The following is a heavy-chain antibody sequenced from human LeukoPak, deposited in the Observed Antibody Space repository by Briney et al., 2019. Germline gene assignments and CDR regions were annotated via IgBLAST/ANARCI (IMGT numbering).Heavy chain of an antibody. CDR2: IYYSGST. V-gene: IGHV4-59*08. J-gene: IGHJ2*01. CDR1: GGSISSYY. D-gene: IGHD6-13*01. Sequence: PSETLSLTCTVAGGSISSYYWSWVRQPPGNGLEWIGYIYYSGSTNYNPSLKSRVTISVYTSKYQFPLTLSTVTAAYTAVYYCARLRPSDSSRWLWYVGLWGRGTLVTVSS. CDR3: ARLRPSDSSRWLWYVGL.